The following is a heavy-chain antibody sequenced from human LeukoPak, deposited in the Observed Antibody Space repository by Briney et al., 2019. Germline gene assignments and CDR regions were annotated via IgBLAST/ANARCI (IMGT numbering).Heavy chain of an antibody. Sequence: SETLSLTCSVSGASISGYYWSWIRQPPGKGLEWIAYIYDSGTTDYNPSLKSRVAISIDTSKNHFSLKLNSVTAADTAVYYCARTLTLPNWFDPWGQGTLVTVSS. D-gene: IGHD2-21*02. J-gene: IGHJ5*02. CDR1: GASISGYY. CDR2: IYDSGTT. V-gene: IGHV4-59*01. CDR3: ARTLTLPNWFDP.